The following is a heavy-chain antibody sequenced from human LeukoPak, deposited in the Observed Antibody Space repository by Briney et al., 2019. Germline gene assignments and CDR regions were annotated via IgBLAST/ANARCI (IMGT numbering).Heavy chain of an antibody. CDR2: ISAYNGNT. CDR1: GYTFTSYG. D-gene: IGHD6-19*01. Sequence: ASVKVSCKASGYTFTSYGITWVRQAPGQGLGWMGWISAYNGNTNYAQKLQGRVTMTTDTSTSTAYMELRSLRSDDTAVYYCARDRLYSSGWYKGIDCWGQGTLVTVSS. J-gene: IGHJ4*02. CDR3: ARDRLYSSGWYKGIDC. V-gene: IGHV1-18*01.